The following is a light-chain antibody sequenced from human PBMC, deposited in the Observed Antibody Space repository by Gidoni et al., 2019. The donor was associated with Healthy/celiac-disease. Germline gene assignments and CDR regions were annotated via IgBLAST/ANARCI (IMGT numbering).Light chain of an antibody. J-gene: IGLJ3*02. CDR3: NSRDSSGNHWV. V-gene: IGLV3-19*01. Sequence: SSELTQYPAVSVALGQTVRIKCQGDSLRSYYASWYQQKPGQAPVLVIYGKNNRPSGIPDRFSGSSSGNTASLTITGAQAEDEADYYCNSRDSSGNHWVFGGGTKLTVL. CDR2: GKN. CDR1: SLRSYY.